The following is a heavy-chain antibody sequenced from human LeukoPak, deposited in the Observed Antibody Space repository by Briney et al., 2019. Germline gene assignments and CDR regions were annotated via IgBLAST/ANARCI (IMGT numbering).Heavy chain of an antibody. J-gene: IGHJ6*02. D-gene: IGHD2-2*01. CDR1: GGSFSGYY. V-gene: IGHV4-34*01. CDR2: INHSGST. Sequence: SETLSLTCAVYGGSFSGYYWSWIRQPPGKGLEWIGEINHSGSTNYNPSLKSRVTISVDTSKNQFSLKLSSVTAADTAVYYRARGDIVVVPAALVVWGQGTTVTVSS. CDR3: ARGDIVVVPAALVV.